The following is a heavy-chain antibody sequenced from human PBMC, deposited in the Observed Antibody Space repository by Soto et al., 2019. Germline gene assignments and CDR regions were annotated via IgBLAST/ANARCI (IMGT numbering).Heavy chain of an antibody. CDR3: ARLGDIVLMVYATPMDV. Sequence: SETLSLTCTVSGGSISSGGYYWSWIRQHPGKGLEWIGYIYYSGSTYYNPSLKSRVTISVDTSKNQFSLKLSSVTAADTAVYYCARLGDIVLMVYATPMDVWGKGTTVTVSS. CDR2: IYYSGST. CDR1: GGSISSGGYY. D-gene: IGHD2-8*01. J-gene: IGHJ6*03. V-gene: IGHV4-31*03.